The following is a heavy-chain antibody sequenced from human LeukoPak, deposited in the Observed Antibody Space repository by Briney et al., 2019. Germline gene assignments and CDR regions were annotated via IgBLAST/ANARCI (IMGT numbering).Heavy chain of an antibody. J-gene: IGHJ4*02. CDR1: AHSFTGYY. D-gene: IGHD3-10*01. CDR2: INPKSGGT. Sequence: GASVKVSCQASAHSFTGYYIHWVRQAPGQGLEWMGWINPKSGGTNYAQKFQGRVTMTRDTSISTAYMELSRLRSDDTAVYYCARGILWFGGSLDYWGQGTLVTVSS. CDR3: ARGILWFGGSLDY. V-gene: IGHV1-2*02.